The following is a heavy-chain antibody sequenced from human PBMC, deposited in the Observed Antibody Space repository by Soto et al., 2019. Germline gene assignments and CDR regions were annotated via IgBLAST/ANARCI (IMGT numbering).Heavy chain of an antibody. CDR2: INPNSGGT. Sequence: ASVKVSCKASGYTFTDYYLHWVRQAPGQGLEWMGWINPNSGGTKYAQKFQGWVTMTRDTSISTAYIELSRLRSVDTALYYCARDGGIPGTRHLLDYGMDVWRQGTTVTVSS. CDR1: GYTFTDYY. V-gene: IGHV1-2*04. J-gene: IGHJ6*02. D-gene: IGHD1-7*01. CDR3: ARDGGIPGTRHLLDYGMDV.